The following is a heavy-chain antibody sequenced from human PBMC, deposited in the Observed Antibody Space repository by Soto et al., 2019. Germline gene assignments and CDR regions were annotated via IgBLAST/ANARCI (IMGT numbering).Heavy chain of an antibody. CDR2: ISSSSSTI. CDR1: GFTFSSYS. V-gene: IGHV3-48*02. Sequence: GGSLRLSCAASGFTFSSYSMNWVRQAPGKGLEWVSYISSSSSTIYYADSVKGRFTISRDNAKNSLYLQMNSLRDEDTAVYYCARVAGIPICRSCAFDIWGQGTMVTVSS. D-gene: IGHD6-19*01. J-gene: IGHJ3*02. CDR3: ARVAGIPICRSCAFDI.